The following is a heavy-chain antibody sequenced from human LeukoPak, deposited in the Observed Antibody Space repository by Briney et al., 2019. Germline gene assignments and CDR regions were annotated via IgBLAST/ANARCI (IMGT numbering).Heavy chain of an antibody. V-gene: IGHV4-59*01. J-gene: IGHJ4*02. Sequence: NPSETLSLTCTVSGGSISSYYWSWIRQPPGKGLECIGYIYYSGSTSYSPSLKSRVTISVDTSKNQFSLKLSSVAAADTAVYYCARRLYGGNFDNWGQGTPVTVSS. D-gene: IGHD4-23*01. CDR1: GGSISSYY. CDR2: IYYSGST. CDR3: ARRLYGGNFDN.